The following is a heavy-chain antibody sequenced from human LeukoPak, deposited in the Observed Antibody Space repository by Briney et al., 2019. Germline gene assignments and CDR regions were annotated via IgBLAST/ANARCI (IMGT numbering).Heavy chain of an antibody. CDR3: ARGPIFGVVKF. Sequence: SGTLSLTCAVSGGSIISNDWWSWIRQPPGKGLEWIGEINHSGSTNYNPSLKSRVTISVDTSKNQFSLKLSSVTAADTAVYYCARGPIFGVVKFWGQGTLVTVSS. CDR2: INHSGST. CDR1: GGSIISNDW. J-gene: IGHJ4*02. D-gene: IGHD3-3*01. V-gene: IGHV4-4*02.